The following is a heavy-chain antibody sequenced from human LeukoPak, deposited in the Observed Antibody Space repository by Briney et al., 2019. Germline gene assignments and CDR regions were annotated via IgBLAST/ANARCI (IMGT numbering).Heavy chain of an antibody. CDR3: ARVESGGGYSYGYRSGYYYYYMDV. CDR2: IYYSGST. J-gene: IGHJ6*03. Sequence: SETLSLTCTVSGGSITSTNYYWGWVRQPPGKGLEWIGIIYYSGSTYYNPSLKSRVSISVDTSKNQFSLNLSSVTAADTAVYYCARVESGGGYSYGYRSGYYYYYMDVWGKGTTVTVSS. V-gene: IGHV4-39*07. D-gene: IGHD5-18*01. CDR1: GGSITSTNYY.